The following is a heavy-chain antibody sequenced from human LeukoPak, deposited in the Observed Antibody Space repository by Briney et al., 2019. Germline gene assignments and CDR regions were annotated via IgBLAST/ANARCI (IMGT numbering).Heavy chain of an antibody. CDR1: GFTFSSYA. CDR3: AKSPGTYYDFWSGLYYYYYGMDV. D-gene: IGHD3-3*01. V-gene: IGHV3-23*01. J-gene: IGHJ6*02. CDR2: ISGSGGST. Sequence: GGSLRLSCAASGFTFSSYAMSWVRQAPGKGLEWVSAISGSGGSTYYADSVKGRFTISRDNSKNTLYLQMNSLRAEDTAVYYCAKSPGTYYDFWSGLYYYYYGMDVWGQGTTVTVSS.